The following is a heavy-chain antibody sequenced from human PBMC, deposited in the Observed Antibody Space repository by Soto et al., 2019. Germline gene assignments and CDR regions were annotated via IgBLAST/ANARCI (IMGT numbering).Heavy chain of an antibody. CDR2: IIPIFGTA. V-gene: IGHV1-69*13. J-gene: IGHJ3*02. CDR3: ARVRRGYHDAFDI. Sequence: SVKGSCKASGGTFNIYAITWVRQAPGQRLEWRGGIIPIFGTANYAQKFRGRVTITADESTSTAYMELSSLRSEDTAVYYCARVRRGYHDAFDIWGKGTMVTVSS. CDR1: GGTFNIYA. D-gene: IGHD3-10*01.